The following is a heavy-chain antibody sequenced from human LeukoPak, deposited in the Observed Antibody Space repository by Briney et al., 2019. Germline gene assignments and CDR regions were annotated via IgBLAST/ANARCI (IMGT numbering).Heavy chain of an antibody. CDR1: GYTFTSYD. V-gene: IGHV1-8*01. J-gene: IGHJ2*01. CDR2: MNPNSGNT. CDR3: ARGDAAVTTEWYFDL. D-gene: IGHD4-11*01. Sequence: GASVKVSCKASGYTFTSYDINWVRQATGQGLEWMGWMNPNSGNTGYAQKFQGRVTMTRNTSISTAYMELSSLRSEDTAVYYCARGDAAVTTEWYFDLWGRGTQVTVSS.